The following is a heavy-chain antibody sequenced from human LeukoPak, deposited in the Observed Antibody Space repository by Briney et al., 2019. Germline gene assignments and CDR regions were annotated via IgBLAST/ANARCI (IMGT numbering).Heavy chain of an antibody. D-gene: IGHD3-9*01. CDR2: ISGSGGST. CDR3: AKVYYYDILTGRDDAFDI. J-gene: IGHJ3*02. Sequence: PGGSLRLSCAASGFTFSSYAMSWVRQAPGKGLEWVSAISGSGGSTYYADSVKGRFTISRDNSKNTLYLQMNSLRAEDTAVYYCAKVYYYDILTGRDDAFDIWGQGTMVTVSS. V-gene: IGHV3-23*01. CDR1: GFTFSSYA.